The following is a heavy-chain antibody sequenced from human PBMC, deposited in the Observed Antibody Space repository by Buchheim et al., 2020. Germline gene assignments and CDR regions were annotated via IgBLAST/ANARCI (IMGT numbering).Heavy chain of an antibody. CDR2: IYYSGST. CDR1: GGSISSSSYY. Sequence: QLQLQESGPGLVKPSETLSLTCTVSGGSISSSSYYWGWIRQPPGKGLEWIGSIYYSGSTYYNPSLKRRVTISVDTSKNQFSLKLSSVTAADTAVYYCARDPEYYGSGANGMDAWGQGTT. CDR3: ARDPEYYGSGANGMDA. V-gene: IGHV4-39*07. J-gene: IGHJ6*02. D-gene: IGHD3-10*01.